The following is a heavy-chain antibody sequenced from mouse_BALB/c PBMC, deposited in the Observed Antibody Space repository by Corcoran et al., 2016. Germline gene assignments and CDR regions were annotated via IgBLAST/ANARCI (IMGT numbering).Heavy chain of an antibody. CDR1: GYTFTNNG. V-gene: IGHV9-3-1*01. CDR2: INTYTGES. Sequence: QIQLVQSGPELKKPGETVKISCKASGYTFTNNGMNWAKQAPGKGLKWMGWINTYTGESTYADDFKRRFAFSLETSASTAYLLIKNLKNEDTATYFCAREPYAMDYWGQGTSVTVSS. J-gene: IGHJ4*01. CDR3: AREPYAMDY.